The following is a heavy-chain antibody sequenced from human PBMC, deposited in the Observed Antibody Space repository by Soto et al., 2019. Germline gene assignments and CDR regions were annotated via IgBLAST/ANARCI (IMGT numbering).Heavy chain of an antibody. CDR2: INQDGNEI. D-gene: IGHD6-13*01. Sequence: EVQLVESGGGLVQPGGSLRLSCVASGFTFSSEYIAWVRQAPGKGLEWVGNINQDGNEIYYLDSVKGRFTISRDNAKKSVFLQLHSMRPEDTALYDCATIAAVRFDYWGQGTRVTVSS. V-gene: IGHV3-7*02. CDR3: ATIAAVRFDY. J-gene: IGHJ4*02. CDR1: GFTFSSEY.